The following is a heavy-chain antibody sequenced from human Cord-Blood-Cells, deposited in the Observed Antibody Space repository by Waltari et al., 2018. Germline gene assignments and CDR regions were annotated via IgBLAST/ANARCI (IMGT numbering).Heavy chain of an antibody. J-gene: IGHJ6*03. Sequence: QVQLQESGPGLVKPSETLSLTCTVSGGSISSSYWSWIRQPAGKGLEWIGRIYTSGSTNYNPSLKSRVTMSVDTSKNQFSLKLSSVTAADTAVYYCARDSSGYDYYYYYYMDVWGKGTTVTVSS. V-gene: IGHV4-4*07. CDR1: GGSISSSY. CDR3: ARDSSGYDYYYYYYMDV. D-gene: IGHD5-12*01. CDR2: IYTSGST.